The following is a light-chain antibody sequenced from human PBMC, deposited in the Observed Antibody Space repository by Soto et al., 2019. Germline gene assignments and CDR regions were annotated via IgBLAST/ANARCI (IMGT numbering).Light chain of an antibody. CDR3: QKYDWPPFT. CDR1: QGISNY. Sequence: DIQMTQSPSSLAASVGDRVTISCRASQGISNYLAWYQQKPGKVPKLLIYDASTLQSGVSSRFTGGGSGTDFTLTISSLQPEDVATYYCQKYDWPPFTFGPGTKVDIK. CDR2: DAS. J-gene: IGKJ3*01. V-gene: IGKV1-27*01.